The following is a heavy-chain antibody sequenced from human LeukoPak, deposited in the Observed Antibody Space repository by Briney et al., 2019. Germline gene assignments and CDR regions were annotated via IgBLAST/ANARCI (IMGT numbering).Heavy chain of an antibody. CDR3: ARRPYGHYFDY. J-gene: IGHJ4*02. D-gene: IGHD4-17*01. CDR1: GGSISNYY. Sequence: SETLSLTCTVSGGSISNYYWSWIRQPPGKGLEWIGYIYYSGSTNYNPSLKSRVTISVDTSKNQFSLKLSSVTAADTAVYYCARRPYGHYFDYWGQGTLVTVSS. CDR2: IYYSGST. V-gene: IGHV4-59*01.